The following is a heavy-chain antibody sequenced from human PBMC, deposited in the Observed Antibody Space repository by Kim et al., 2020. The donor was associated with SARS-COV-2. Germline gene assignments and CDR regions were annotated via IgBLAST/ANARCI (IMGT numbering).Heavy chain of an antibody. J-gene: IGHJ6*01. CDR1: GGSFSGYY. V-gene: IGHV4-34*01. D-gene: IGHD5-12*01. Sequence: SETLSLTCAVYGGSFSGYYWSWIRQPPGKGLEWIGEINHSGSTNYNPSLKSRVTISVDTSKNQFSLKLSSVTAADTAVYYCARDERRRDGYRIPFRGYY. CDR3: ARDERRRDGYRIPFRGYY. CDR2: INHSGST.